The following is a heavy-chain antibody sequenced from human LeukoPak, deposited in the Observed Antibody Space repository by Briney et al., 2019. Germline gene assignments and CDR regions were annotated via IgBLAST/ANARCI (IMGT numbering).Heavy chain of an antibody. Sequence: GGSLRLSCAASGFTFSSYDMPWVRQLTGKGLEWVAAISTAGDTYSLGSLEGRCTISRENAKNSLYLQMNSLRAGDTAVYYCTRAPPGSGWRIDYWGQGTLVTVSS. V-gene: IGHV3-13*04. CDR3: TRAPPGSGWRIDY. CDR1: GFTFSSYD. CDR2: ISTAGDT. J-gene: IGHJ4*02. D-gene: IGHD6-19*01.